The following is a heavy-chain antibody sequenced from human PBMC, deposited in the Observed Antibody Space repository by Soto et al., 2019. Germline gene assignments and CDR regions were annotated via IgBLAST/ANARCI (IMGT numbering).Heavy chain of an antibody. CDR2: IWYDGSNK. D-gene: IGHD3-10*01. CDR1: GFTFSSYG. J-gene: IGHJ5*02. Sequence: PGGSLRLSCAASGFTFSSYGMHWVRQAPGKGLEWVAVIWYDGSNKYYADSVKGRFTISRDNSKNTLYLQMNSLRAEDTAVYYCARDKATMAHNWFDPWGRGTLVTVSS. V-gene: IGHV3-33*01. CDR3: ARDKATMAHNWFDP.